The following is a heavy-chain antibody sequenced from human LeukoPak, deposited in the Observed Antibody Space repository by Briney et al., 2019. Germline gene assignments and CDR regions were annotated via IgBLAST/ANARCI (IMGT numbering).Heavy chain of an antibody. J-gene: IGHJ4*02. Sequence: GGSLRLSCAASGFTFSSSAMNWVRQAPGKGLEWVSTISGSGGITYYADSVKGRFTISRDNSKSTLYLQMNSLRAEDTAVYYCAKVDSFDSSGYAYFDCWGQGTLVTVSS. V-gene: IGHV3-23*01. CDR1: GFTFSSSA. D-gene: IGHD3-22*01. CDR3: AKVDSFDSSGYAYFDC. CDR2: ISGSGGIT.